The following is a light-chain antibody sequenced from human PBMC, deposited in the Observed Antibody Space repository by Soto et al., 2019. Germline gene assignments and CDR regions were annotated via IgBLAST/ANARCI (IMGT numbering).Light chain of an antibody. J-gene: IGLJ3*02. CDR1: SSNIGRNY. CDR2: RNN. Sequence: QSVLTQPPSASGTPGQRVTISCSGSSSNIGRNYVYWYQQLPGTAPKLLIYRNNQRPSGVPDRFSGSKSGTSASLAISGLRSEDEAEYYCAAWDDSLSGTWVFGGGTKVTVL. CDR3: AAWDDSLSGTWV. V-gene: IGLV1-47*01.